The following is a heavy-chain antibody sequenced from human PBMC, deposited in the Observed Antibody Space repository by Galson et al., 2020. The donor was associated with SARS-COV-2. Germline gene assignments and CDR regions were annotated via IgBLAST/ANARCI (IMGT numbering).Heavy chain of an antibody. D-gene: IGHD3-10*01. CDR3: ARDGAFGVHAFDI. J-gene: IGHJ3*02. CDR2: ISYDGSNK. V-gene: IGHV3-30*04. CDR1: GFTFSSYA. Sequence: GESLKISCAASGFTFSSYAMHWVRQAPGKGLEWVAVISYDGSNKYYADSVKGRFTISRDNSKNTLYLQMNSLRAEDTAVYYCARDGAFGVHAFDIWGQGTMVTVSS.